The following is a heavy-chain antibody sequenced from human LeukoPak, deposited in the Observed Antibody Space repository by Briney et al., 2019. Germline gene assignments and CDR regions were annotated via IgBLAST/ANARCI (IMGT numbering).Heavy chain of an antibody. D-gene: IGHD4-23*01. CDR3: AKRSDYGGDWNYFDH. V-gene: IGHV3-23*01. CDR2: ISGRDSDT. Sequence: HTGGSLRLSCAASGFTFNTFGMSWVRQAPGKGLEWVSAISGRDSDTYYADSVKGRFTISRDNSKNTLYLQMNSLRAEDTAVYYCAKRSDYGGDWNYFDHWGQGTLVTVSS. J-gene: IGHJ4*02. CDR1: GFTFNTFG.